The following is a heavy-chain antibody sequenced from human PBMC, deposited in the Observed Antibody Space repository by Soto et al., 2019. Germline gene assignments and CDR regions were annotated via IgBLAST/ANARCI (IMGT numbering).Heavy chain of an antibody. CDR2: IDWDEDR. Sequence: ESGPTLVNPPETLTLTCTFSGFSLSTSGMRVSWIRQAPGKALEWLARIDWDEDRFYSTSLKTRLTISKDTSKNQVVLTMTKMDPVDTATYYCARMRSDYGSSGLDYWGQGILVTVSS. J-gene: IGHJ4*02. D-gene: IGHD3-22*01. CDR1: GFSLSTSGMR. V-gene: IGHV2-70*04. CDR3: ARMRSDYGSSGLDY.